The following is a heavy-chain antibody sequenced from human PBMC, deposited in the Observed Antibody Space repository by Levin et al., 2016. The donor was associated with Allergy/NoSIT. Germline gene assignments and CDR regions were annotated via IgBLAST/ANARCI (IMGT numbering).Heavy chain of an antibody. Sequence: WIRQPPGKGLEWMGIIYPGDSDTRYSPSFQGQVTISADKSISTAYLQWSSLKASDTAMYYCARVGSGSYYINYYYYGMDVWGQGTTVTVSS. V-gene: IGHV5-51*01. D-gene: IGHD1-26*01. J-gene: IGHJ6*02. CDR2: IYPGDSDT. CDR3: ARVGSGSYYINYYYYGMDV.